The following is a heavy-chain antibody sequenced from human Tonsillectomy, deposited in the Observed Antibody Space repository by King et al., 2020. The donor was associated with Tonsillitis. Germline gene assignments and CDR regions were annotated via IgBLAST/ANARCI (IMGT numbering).Heavy chain of an antibody. CDR1: GFTFSDYY. CDR3: ASPSQNSGYGMDV. Sequence: VQLVESGGGLVKPGGSLRLSCAASGFTFSDYYMSWIRQAPGKGLEWVSYISGSSSYTNYADSVKGRFTFSRDNAKNSLYLQMNSLRAEDTAVYYCASPSQNSGYGMDVWGQGTTVTVSS. V-gene: IGHV3-11*06. D-gene: IGHD1-26*01. J-gene: IGHJ6*02. CDR2: ISGSSSYT.